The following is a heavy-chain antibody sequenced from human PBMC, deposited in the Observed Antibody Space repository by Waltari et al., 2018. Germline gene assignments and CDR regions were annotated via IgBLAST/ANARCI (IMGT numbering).Heavy chain of an antibody. V-gene: IGHV4-34*01. J-gene: IGHJ6*02. D-gene: IGHD6-19*01. Sequence: QVQLQQWGAGLLKPSETLSLTCAVYGGSFSGYYWSWIRQPPGKGLEWIGEINHSGRTNYNPSLKSRGTISVDTSKNQFSLKLSSVTAADTAVYYCARSSGLTWGYYGMDVWGQGTTVTVSS. CDR1: GGSFSGYY. CDR3: ARSSGLTWGYYGMDV. CDR2: INHSGRT.